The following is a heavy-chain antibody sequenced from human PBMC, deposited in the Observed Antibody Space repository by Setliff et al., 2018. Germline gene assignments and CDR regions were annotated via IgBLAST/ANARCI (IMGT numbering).Heavy chain of an antibody. J-gene: IGHJ6*03. Sequence: QPGGSLRLSCAASGFTFSSYAMSWVRQAPGKGLEWVSAISGSGGRTYYADSVKGRSTISRDNSKNTLYLQMNSLRAEDTAVYYCAKDNAYSSSWYYYYYYMDVWGKGTTVTVSS. V-gene: IGHV3-23*01. CDR2: ISGSGGRT. D-gene: IGHD6-13*01. CDR3: AKDNAYSSSWYYYYYYMDV. CDR1: GFTFSSYA.